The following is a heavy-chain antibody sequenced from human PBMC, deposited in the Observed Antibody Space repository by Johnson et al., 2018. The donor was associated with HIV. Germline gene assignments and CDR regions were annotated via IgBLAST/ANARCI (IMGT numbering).Heavy chain of an antibody. V-gene: IGHV3-30*19. D-gene: IGHD4-17*01. CDR1: GFTFSSYG. CDR2: ISYDGSNK. J-gene: IGHJ3*02. Sequence: QVQLVESGGGVVQPGGSLRLSCAASGFTFSSYGMHWVRQAPGKGLEWVAVISYDGSNKYYADSVKGRFTISRDNSKNKLYLQMNSLRAEDTAVYYCAKVYGFDYGDYYDAFDIWGQGTMVTVSS. CDR3: AKVYGFDYGDYYDAFDI.